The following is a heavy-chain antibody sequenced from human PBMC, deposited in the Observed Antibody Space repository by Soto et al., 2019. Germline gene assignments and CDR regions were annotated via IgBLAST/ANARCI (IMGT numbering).Heavy chain of an antibody. V-gene: IGHV3-23*01. CDR1: GFTFSSYA. CDR2: ISGSGGST. J-gene: IGHJ6*02. Sequence: GGSLRLSCAASGFTFSSYAMSWVRQAPGKGLEWVSAISGSGGSTYYADSVKGRLTISRDNSKNTLYLQMNSLRAEDTAVYYCAKVNRYYCGSGSYYYGMDVWGQGTTVTVSS. CDR3: AKVNRYYCGSGSYYYGMDV. D-gene: IGHD3-10*01.